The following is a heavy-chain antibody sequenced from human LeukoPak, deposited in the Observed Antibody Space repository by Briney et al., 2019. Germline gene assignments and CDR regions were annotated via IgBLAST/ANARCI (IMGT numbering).Heavy chain of an antibody. D-gene: IGHD1-1*01. Sequence: GGSLRLSCAASGFTFSSYAMSWVRQAPGKGLEWVSAISGSGGSTYYADSVKGRFTISRDNAKNSLYLQMNSVRVEDTAVYYCARDWALDSWGQGTLVTVSS. CDR3: ARDWALDS. V-gene: IGHV3-23*01. CDR2: ISGSGGST. CDR1: GFTFSSYA. J-gene: IGHJ4*02.